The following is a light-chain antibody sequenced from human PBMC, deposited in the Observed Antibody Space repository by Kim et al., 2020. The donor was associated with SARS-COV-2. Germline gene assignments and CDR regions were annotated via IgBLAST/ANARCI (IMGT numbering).Light chain of an antibody. CDR2: DAS. J-gene: IGKJ2*01. Sequence: EIVLTQSPGTLSLSPGERATLSCGASQSVSSNYIAWYQQRPGLAPRLLIYDASIRATGIPDRFSGSGSGTDFTLTISRLEPEDFAVYFCLQYESSPYTFGQGTKLEI. CDR1: QSVSSNY. CDR3: LQYESSPYT. V-gene: IGKV3D-20*01.